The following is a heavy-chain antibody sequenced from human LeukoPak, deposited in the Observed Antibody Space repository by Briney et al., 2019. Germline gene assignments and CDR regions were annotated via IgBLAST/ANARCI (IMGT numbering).Heavy chain of an antibody. D-gene: IGHD3-3*02. J-gene: IGHJ4*02. CDR2: IIPIFGTA. CDR1: GGTFSSYA. V-gene: IGHV1-69*13. Sequence: ASVKVSCKASGGTFSSYAISWVRQAPGQGREWMGGIIPIFGTANYAQKFQGRVTITADESTSTAYMELSSVRSEDTAVYYCACQNRGIHYWGQGTLVTVSS. CDR3: ACQNRGIHY.